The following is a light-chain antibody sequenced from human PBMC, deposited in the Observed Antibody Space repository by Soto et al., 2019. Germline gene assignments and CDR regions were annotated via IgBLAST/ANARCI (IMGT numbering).Light chain of an antibody. J-gene: IGLJ1*01. V-gene: IGLV2-14*03. Sequence: QSALTQAASVSGCPGQSITISCTETSSDVAEYKYVSWYQQHPGRAPKLIIYDVSNRPSGVSNRFSGSKSGSTASLTISGLQAEDEADYYCSAYTTSIALYVFGAGTKVTVL. CDR1: SSDVAEYKY. CDR2: DVS. CDR3: SAYTTSIALYV.